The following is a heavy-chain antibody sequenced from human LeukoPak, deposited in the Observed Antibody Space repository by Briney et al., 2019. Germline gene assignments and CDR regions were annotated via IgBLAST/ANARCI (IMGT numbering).Heavy chain of an antibody. J-gene: IGHJ5*02. Sequence: SETLALTCAVYGGSFSDYYWNWIRQPPGKGLEWIGEINHTGSTNYNPSLKSRVIISVDTSKNQFSLKLTSVTAADTAVYYCARNVRPPWFDPWGQGTLVTVSS. V-gene: IGHV4-34*01. CDR2: INHTGST. CDR3: ARNVRPPWFDP. CDR1: GGSFSDYY.